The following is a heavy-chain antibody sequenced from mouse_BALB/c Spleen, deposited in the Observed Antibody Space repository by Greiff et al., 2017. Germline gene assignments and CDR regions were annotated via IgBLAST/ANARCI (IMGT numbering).Heavy chain of an antibody. CDR3: ARRYYGSSFFDY. CDR2: ISSGGGST. D-gene: IGHD1-1*01. Sequence: EVHLVESGGGLVKPGGSLKLSCAASGFAFSSYDMSWVRQTPEKRLEWVAYISSGGGSTYYPDTVKGRFTISRDNAKNTLYLQMSSLKSEDTAMYYCARRYYGSSFFDYWGQGTTLTVSS. V-gene: IGHV5-12-1*01. J-gene: IGHJ2*01. CDR1: GFAFSSYD.